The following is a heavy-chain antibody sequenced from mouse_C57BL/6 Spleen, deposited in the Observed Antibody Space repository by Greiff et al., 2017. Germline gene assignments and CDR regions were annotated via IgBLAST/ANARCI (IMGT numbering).Heavy chain of an antibody. CDR3: ARHFLMTTVVDGPYFDY. V-gene: IGHV5-6*01. J-gene: IGHJ2*01. Sequence: EVQLQESGGDLVKPGGSLKLSCAASGFTFSSYGMSWVRQTPDKRLEWVATISSGGSYTYYPDSVKGRFTISRDNAKNTLYLEMSSLKSEDTAMYYCARHFLMTTVVDGPYFDYWGQGTTRTVSS. CDR2: ISSGGSYT. CDR1: GFTFSSYG. D-gene: IGHD1-1*01.